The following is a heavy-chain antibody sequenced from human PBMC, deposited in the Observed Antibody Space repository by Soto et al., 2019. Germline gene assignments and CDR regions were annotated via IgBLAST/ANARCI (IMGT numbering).Heavy chain of an antibody. D-gene: IGHD4-17*01. Sequence: QVQLVESGGGVVQPGRSLRLSCAASGFTFSSYGMHWVRQALGKGLEWVAVISYDGSNKYYADSVKGRFTISRDNSKNTLYLQMNSLRAEDTAVYYCAKDPGDAYGGNSALDYWGQGTLVTVSS. CDR2: ISYDGSNK. CDR3: AKDPGDAYGGNSALDY. V-gene: IGHV3-30*18. J-gene: IGHJ4*02. CDR1: GFTFSSYG.